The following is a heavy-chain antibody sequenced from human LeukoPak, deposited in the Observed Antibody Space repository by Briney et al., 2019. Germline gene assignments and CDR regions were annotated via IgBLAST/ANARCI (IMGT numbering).Heavy chain of an antibody. CDR1: GGTVCSGGDD. Sequence: PSGTPALRCAFSGGTVCSGGDDVSWIQQPAGRGLEWIGRIYTSGSTNYNPSLNSRLTISVDTSKTQLSLKLSSVTAADTAVYYCVSALQWLGERWG. CDR3: VSALQWLGER. D-gene: IGHD6-19*01. CDR2: IYTSGST. J-gene: IGHJ6*01. V-gene: IGHV4-61*02.